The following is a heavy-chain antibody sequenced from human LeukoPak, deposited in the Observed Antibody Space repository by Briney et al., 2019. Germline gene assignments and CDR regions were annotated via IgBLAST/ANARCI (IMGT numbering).Heavy chain of an antibody. CDR2: IIPIFGTA. CDR3: ARLQEDIVVVVAATGAFDI. Sequence: ASVKVSCKATGGAFSSYAITWVRQAPGQGLEWMGGIIPIFGTANYAQKFQGRVTITADESTSTAYMELSSLRSEDTVVYYCARLQEDIVVVVAATGAFDIWGQGTMVTVSS. CDR1: GGAFSSYA. J-gene: IGHJ3*02. D-gene: IGHD2-15*01. V-gene: IGHV1-69*13.